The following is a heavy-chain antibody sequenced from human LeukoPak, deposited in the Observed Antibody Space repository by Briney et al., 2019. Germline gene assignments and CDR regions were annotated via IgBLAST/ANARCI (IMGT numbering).Heavy chain of an antibody. CDR1: GFTVSSNY. D-gene: IGHD3-3*01. CDR2: IYSGGST. V-gene: IGHV3-53*01. Sequence: PGGSLRLSCAASGFTVSSNYMSWVRQAPGKGLEWVSVIYSGGSTYYADSVKGRFTISRDNSKNTLYLQMNSLRAEDTAVYYCARGYRLRFLEWLSTFDYWGQGTLVTVSS. J-gene: IGHJ4*02. CDR3: ARGYRLRFLEWLSTFDY.